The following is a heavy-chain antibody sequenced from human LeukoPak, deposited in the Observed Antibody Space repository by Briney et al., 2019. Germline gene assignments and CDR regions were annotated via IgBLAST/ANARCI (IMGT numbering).Heavy chain of an antibody. Sequence: SQTLSLTCTVSGGSISSGDYYWSRIRQPPGKGLEWIGYIYYSGSTYYNPSLKSRVTISVDTSKNQFSLKLSSVTAADTAVYYCAREFGVTNWFDPWGQGTLVTVSS. CDR1: GGSISSGDYY. CDR3: AREFGVTNWFDP. V-gene: IGHV4-30-4*01. CDR2: IYYSGST. J-gene: IGHJ5*02. D-gene: IGHD3-10*01.